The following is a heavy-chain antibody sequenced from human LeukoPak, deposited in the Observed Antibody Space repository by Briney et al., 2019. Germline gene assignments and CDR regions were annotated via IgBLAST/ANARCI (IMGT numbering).Heavy chain of an antibody. CDR3: AKDQRIVVVSYWYFDL. CDR1: GGTFSSYA. D-gene: IGHD3-22*01. CDR2: IIPIFGTA. Sequence: ASVKVSCKASGGTFSSYAISWVRQAPGQGLEWMGGIIPIFGTANYAQKFQGRVTITADKSTSTAYMELCSLRSEDTAVYYCAKDQRIVVVSYWYFDLWGRGTLVTVSS. J-gene: IGHJ2*01. V-gene: IGHV1-69*06.